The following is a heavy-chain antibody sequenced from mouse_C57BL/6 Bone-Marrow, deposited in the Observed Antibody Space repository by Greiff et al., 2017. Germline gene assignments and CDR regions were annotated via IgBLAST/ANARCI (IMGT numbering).Heavy chain of an antibody. CDR2: ISNGGGST. CDR1: GFTFSDYY. V-gene: IGHV5-12*01. D-gene: IGHD1-1*01. CDR3: ARHEGSSYAMDY. J-gene: IGHJ4*01. Sequence: EVKLMESGGGLVQPGGSLKLSCAASGFTFSDYYMYWVRQTPEKRLEWVAYISNGGGSTYYPDTVKGRFTISRDNAKNTLYLQMSRLKSEDTAMYYCARHEGSSYAMDYWGQGTSVTVSS.